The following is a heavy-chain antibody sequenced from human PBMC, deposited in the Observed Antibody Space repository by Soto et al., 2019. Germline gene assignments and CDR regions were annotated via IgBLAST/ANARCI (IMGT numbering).Heavy chain of an antibody. Sequence: QLQLQESGPGLVKPSETLSLTCTVSGGSISSSSYYWGWIRQPPGKGLEWIGSIYYSGSTYYNPSLKRRVTLSVDTSKNQCSLKLSSVTAPDTAVYYCARVSYGGDAFDIWGQGTMVTVSS. D-gene: IGHD1-26*01. CDR1: GGSISSSSYY. CDR2: IYYSGST. CDR3: ARVSYGGDAFDI. J-gene: IGHJ3*02. V-gene: IGHV4-39*01.